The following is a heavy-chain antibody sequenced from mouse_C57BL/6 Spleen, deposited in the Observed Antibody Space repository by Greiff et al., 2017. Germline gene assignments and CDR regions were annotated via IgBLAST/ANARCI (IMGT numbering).Heavy chain of an antibody. V-gene: IGHV5-17*01. J-gene: IGHJ3*01. Sequence: EVKLMESGGGLVKPVGSLKLSCAASGFTFSDYGMHWVRQAPEKGLEWVAYISSGSSTIYYADTVKGRFTIFRDNAKNTLFLQMTSLRSEDTAMYYCAKHSYYSNSWFPYWAEGTLVTISA. CDR1: GFTFSDYG. CDR2: ISSGSSTI. D-gene: IGHD2-5*01. CDR3: AKHSYYSNSWFPY.